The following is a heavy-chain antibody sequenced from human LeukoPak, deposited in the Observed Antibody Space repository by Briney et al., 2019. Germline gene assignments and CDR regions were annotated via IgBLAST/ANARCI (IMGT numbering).Heavy chain of an antibody. CDR1: GFPFETNA. J-gene: IGHJ6*04. Sequence: GGSLRLSCATSGFPFETNAMSWVRQAPGKGLEWVSYISSSGSTIYYADSVKGRFTISRDNAKNSLYLRMNSLRAEDTAVYYCARDSKGCDVWGKGTTVTVSS. D-gene: IGHD3-3*02. CDR3: ARDSKGCDV. CDR2: ISSSGSTI. V-gene: IGHV3-11*01.